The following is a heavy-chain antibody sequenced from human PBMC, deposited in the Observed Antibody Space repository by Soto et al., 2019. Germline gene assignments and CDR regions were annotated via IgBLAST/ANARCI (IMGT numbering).Heavy chain of an antibody. J-gene: IGHJ4*02. V-gene: IGHV4-31*03. CDR3: ARASDYYDSSGYYYGNFDY. CDR2: IYYSGST. D-gene: IGHD3-22*01. CDR1: GGSISSGGYY. Sequence: QVQLQESGPGLVKPSQTLSLTCTVSGGSISSGGYYWSWIRQHPGKGLEWIGYIYYSGSTYYNPYLKSRVTIAVDTYKNQFSLKLSSVTAADTAVYYCARASDYYDSSGYYYGNFDYWGQGTLVTVSS.